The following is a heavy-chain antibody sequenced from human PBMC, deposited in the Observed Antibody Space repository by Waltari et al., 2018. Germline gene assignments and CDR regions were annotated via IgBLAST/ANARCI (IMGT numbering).Heavy chain of an antibody. Sequence: EVQLVESGGGLVKPGGSLRLSCAASGFTFSSYSMNWVRQAPGKGLEWVSSISSSSSYIYYADSVKGRFTISRDNAKNSLYLQMNSLRAEDTAVYYCARDLSRVCTNGVCYLGDNYWGQGTLVTVSS. D-gene: IGHD2-8*01. CDR1: GFTFSSYS. J-gene: IGHJ4*02. CDR2: ISSSSSYI. CDR3: ARDLSRVCTNGVCYLGDNY. V-gene: IGHV3-21*01.